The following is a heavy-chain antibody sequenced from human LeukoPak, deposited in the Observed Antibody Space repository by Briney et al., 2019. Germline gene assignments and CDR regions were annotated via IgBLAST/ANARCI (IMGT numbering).Heavy chain of an antibody. CDR1: GFTFSSYS. CDR2: ISVSRSYV. Sequence: SGGSLRLSCAVSGFTFSSYSMSWVRQAPGKGLEWVSSISVSRSYVYYADSVKGRFTISRDNAKNSLYLQMNSLRAEDTAVYYCARETPAMAIWGQGTMVTVSS. V-gene: IGHV3-21*01. D-gene: IGHD5-18*01. CDR3: ARETPAMAI. J-gene: IGHJ3*02.